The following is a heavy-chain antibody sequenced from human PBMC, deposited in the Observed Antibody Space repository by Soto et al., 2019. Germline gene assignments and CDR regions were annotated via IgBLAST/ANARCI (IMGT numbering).Heavy chain of an antibody. CDR2: IYYSGST. CDR1: GGSISSSSYY. Sequence: QLQLQESGPGLVKPSETLSLTCTVSGGSISSSSYYWGWIRQPPGKGLEWIGSIYYSGSTYYNPSLKSRVTISVDTSKNQFSLKLSSVTAADTAVYYCASRPARGAGVDYWGQGTLVTVSS. D-gene: IGHD6-19*01. J-gene: IGHJ4*02. CDR3: ASRPARGAGVDY. V-gene: IGHV4-39*01.